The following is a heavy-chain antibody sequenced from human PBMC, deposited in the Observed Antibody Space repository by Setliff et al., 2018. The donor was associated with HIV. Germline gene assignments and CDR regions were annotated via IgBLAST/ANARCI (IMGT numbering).Heavy chain of an antibody. Sequence: GGSLRLSCAASGFTFRNYKFNWVRQAPGKGLEWVSCITSSGSITYYADSVKGRFTVSRDSAQSSLYLQMSSLRAEDTAVYYCARSHYSRGESFDYWGQGTLVTVSS. J-gene: IGHJ4*02. D-gene: IGHD2-21*01. CDR2: ITSSGSIT. CDR1: GFTFRNYK. V-gene: IGHV3-48*03. CDR3: ARSHYSRGESFDY.